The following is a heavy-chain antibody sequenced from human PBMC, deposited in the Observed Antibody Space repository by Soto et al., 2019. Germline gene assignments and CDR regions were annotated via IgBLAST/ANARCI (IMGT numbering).Heavy chain of an antibody. J-gene: IGHJ6*02. V-gene: IGHV1-69*12. CDR2: IIPILGTT. CDR1: GGTFNTYA. Sequence: QVQLVQSGAGVKKPGSSVKVSCKPSGGTFNTYAINWVRQAPGQGLEWMGGIIPILGTTKYAQKLQDRVTITADESTSTAYMELTSLRSDDTAVYYCARNRGYTLVENGLDVWGQGTTVTVSS. CDR3: ARNRGYTLVENGLDV. D-gene: IGHD5-18*01.